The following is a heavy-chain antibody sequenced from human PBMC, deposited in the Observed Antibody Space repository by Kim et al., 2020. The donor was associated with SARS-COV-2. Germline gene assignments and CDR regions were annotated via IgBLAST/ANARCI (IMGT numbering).Heavy chain of an antibody. CDR1: GGSFSGYY. J-gene: IGHJ4*01. D-gene: IGHD3-10*01. Sequence: SETLSPTCAVYGGSFSGYYWSWIRQPPGKGLEWIGEINHSGRTNSNPSLKSRVTISVDTSKNQFSLKLTSVTAAETAVYYCARRLSNTSGWGCHYGDLWGHGALGTVS. CDR3: ARRLSNTSGWGCHYGDL. V-gene: IGHV4-34*01. CDR2: INHSGRT.